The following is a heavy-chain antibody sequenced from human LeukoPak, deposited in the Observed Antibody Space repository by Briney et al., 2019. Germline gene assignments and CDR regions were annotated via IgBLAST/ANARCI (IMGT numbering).Heavy chain of an antibody. Sequence: ASVKVSCKASGYTFTDYYMHWVRQAPGQGLEWKGWINPNNGGTTYAQKFQGRVTMTRDTPISTAYMELGSLTSDDTAMYFCLRDLTYGGISSPDCWGQGSLVTVSS. V-gene: IGHV1-2*02. J-gene: IGHJ4*02. CDR2: INPNNGGT. D-gene: IGHD4/OR15-4a*01. CDR1: GYTFTDYY. CDR3: LRDLTYGGISSPDC.